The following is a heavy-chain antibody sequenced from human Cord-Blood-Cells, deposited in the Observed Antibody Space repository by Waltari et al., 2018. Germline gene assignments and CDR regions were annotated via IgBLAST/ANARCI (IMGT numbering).Heavy chain of an antibody. Sequence: QVQLVESGGGVVQPGRSLRLSCAASGFTFSSYAMHWVRQAPGKGLEWGAVISYAGSNKYYADSVKGRFTISRDNSKNTLYLQMNSMRAEDTAVYYCARDDFLLGFDYWGQGTLVTVSS. D-gene: IGHD3-9*01. V-gene: IGHV3-30*04. J-gene: IGHJ4*02. CDR2: ISYAGSNK. CDR1: GFTFSSYA. CDR3: ARDDFLLGFDY.